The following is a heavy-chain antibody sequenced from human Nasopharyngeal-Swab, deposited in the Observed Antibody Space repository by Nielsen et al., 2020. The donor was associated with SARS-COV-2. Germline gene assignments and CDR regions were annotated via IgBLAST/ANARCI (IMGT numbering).Heavy chain of an antibody. V-gene: IGHV3-74*01. CDR3: ATICGVPY. J-gene: IGHJ4*02. Sequence: GEALKISCAASGFTFSSYWMHWVRQAPGKGLVWVSRINSDGSSTSYADSVKGRFTISRDNAKNTLYLQMNSLRAEDAAVYYCATICGVPYWGQGTLVTVSS. CDR1: GFTFSSYW. D-gene: IGHD3-3*01. CDR2: INSDGSST.